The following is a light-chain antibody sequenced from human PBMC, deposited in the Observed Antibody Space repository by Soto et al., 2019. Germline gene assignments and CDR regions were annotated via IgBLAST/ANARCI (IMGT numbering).Light chain of an antibody. CDR2: AAS. V-gene: IGKV1-39*01. Sequence: DIQITQSPYSLSASVGDRVIITCRSSQTISSHLNWYQQKPGKAPNLLVYAASSLQSGVPSRFTGSGSGTDFTLTTSSLQPEDFATYYCQQYNSYFTWTFGQGTKVDNK. CDR3: QQYNSYFTWT. CDR1: QTISSH. J-gene: IGKJ1*01.